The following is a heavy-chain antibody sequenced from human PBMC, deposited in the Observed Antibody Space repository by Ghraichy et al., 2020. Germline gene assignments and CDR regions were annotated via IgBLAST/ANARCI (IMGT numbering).Heavy chain of an antibody. J-gene: IGHJ6*02. D-gene: IGHD6-13*01. CDR2: INSDGSST. V-gene: IGHV3-74*01. Sequence: GGSLRLSCAASGFTFSSYWMHWVRQAPGKGLVWVSRINSDGSSTTYADSVKGRFTISRDSAKNTLYLQMNSLRAEDTAVYYCARVGGGYSSSWYDYYGMDVWGQGTTVTVSS. CDR3: ARVGGGYSSSWYDYYGMDV. CDR1: GFTFSSYW.